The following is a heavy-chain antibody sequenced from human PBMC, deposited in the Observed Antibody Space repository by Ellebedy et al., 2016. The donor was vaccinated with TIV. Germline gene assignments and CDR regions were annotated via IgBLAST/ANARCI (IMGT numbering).Heavy chain of an antibody. D-gene: IGHD3-10*01. V-gene: IGHV5-51*01. CDR1: GYSFTSYW. Sequence: GESLKISCKGSGYSFTSYWIGWVRQKPGKGLEWMGIIYPGDSDTRYSPSFQGQVTISADKSISTAYLQWSSLKASDTAMYYCARNQYYYGSGRIMRYAFDIWGQGTMVTVSS. CDR2: IYPGDSDT. J-gene: IGHJ3*02. CDR3: ARNQYYYGSGRIMRYAFDI.